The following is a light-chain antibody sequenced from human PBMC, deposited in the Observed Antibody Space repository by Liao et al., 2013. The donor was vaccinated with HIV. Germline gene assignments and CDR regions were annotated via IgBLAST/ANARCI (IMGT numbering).Light chain of an antibody. CDR3: QVWDSSSDHREV. CDR1: NIGSNS. CDR2: DVS. J-gene: IGLJ1*01. V-gene: IGLV3-21*01. Sequence: SYVLTQPPSVSVAPGKTARITCGGNNIGSNSVHWYQHKPGQAPVLVLYDVSDRPSGIPERFSGSNSGNTATLTISRVEAGDEADYYCQVWDSSSDHREVFGTGTKVTVL.